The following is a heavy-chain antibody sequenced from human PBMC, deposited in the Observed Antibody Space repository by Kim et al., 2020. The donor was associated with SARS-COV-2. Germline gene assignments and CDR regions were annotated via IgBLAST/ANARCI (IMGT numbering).Heavy chain of an antibody. Sequence: GGSLRLSCAASGFTFSSYEMNWVRQAPGKGLEWVSYISSSGSTIYYADSVKGRFTISRDNAKNSLYLQMNSLRAEDTAVYYCAREGYYDFWSGYYPEGFYGMDVWGQGTTVTVSS. CDR1: GFTFSSYE. V-gene: IGHV3-48*03. CDR3: AREGYYDFWSGYYPEGFYGMDV. J-gene: IGHJ6*02. D-gene: IGHD3-3*01. CDR2: ISSSGSTI.